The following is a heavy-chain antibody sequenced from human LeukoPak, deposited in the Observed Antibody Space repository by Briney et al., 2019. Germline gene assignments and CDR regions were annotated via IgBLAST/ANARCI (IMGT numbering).Heavy chain of an antibody. CDR3: ARLTGWGYSYWYFDL. V-gene: IGHV4-61*02. J-gene: IGHJ2*01. CDR1: GGSISSRSYY. CDR2: IYTTGST. D-gene: IGHD5-18*01. Sequence: SETLSLTCTVSGGSISSRSYYWSWIRQPAGKGLEWIGRIYTTGSTDYNPSLKSRLTMSVDTSRNQFSLNLISVTAADTALYYCARLTGWGYSYWYFDLGGRGTLVTVSS.